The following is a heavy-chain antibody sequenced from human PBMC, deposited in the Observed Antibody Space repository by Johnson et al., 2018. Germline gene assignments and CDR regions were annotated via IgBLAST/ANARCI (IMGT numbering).Heavy chain of an antibody. D-gene: IGHD5-18*01. Sequence: EVQLVESGGGLVQPGGSLRLSCAASGFSFSTYAMTWVRQAPGKGLEWVSAISGNTTYYADSVKGRFTISRDNSKNTLYVQRTSLRAEDTAVYYCGKEGLWLPRCMDVWGQGTTVTVSS. J-gene: IGHJ6*02. CDR3: GKEGLWLPRCMDV. CDR1: GFSFSTYA. V-gene: IGHV3-23*04. CDR2: ISGNTT.